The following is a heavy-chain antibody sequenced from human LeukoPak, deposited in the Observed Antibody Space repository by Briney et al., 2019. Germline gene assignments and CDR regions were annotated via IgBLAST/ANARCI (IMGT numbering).Heavy chain of an antibody. CDR2: IYTSGST. Sequence: PSETLSLTCTVSGGSISSYYWSWIRQPAGKGLEWIGRIYTSGSTNYNPSLKSRVTMSVDTSKNQFSLKLSSVTAADTAVYYCARAYCGGDCYAYNWFDPWGQGTLVTVSS. J-gene: IGHJ5*02. V-gene: IGHV4-4*07. D-gene: IGHD2-21*02. CDR1: GGSISSYY. CDR3: ARAYCGGDCYAYNWFDP.